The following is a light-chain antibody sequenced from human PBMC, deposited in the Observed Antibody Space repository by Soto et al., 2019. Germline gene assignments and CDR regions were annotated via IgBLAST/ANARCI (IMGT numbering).Light chain of an antibody. Sequence: QSALTQPASVSGSPGQSITISCTGTSSDVGGYNYVSWYQQHPGKAPKLIIYDVSNRPSGVSNRFSGSKSGNTASLTISGLQADDEADYYCSSYTSSSTLEVFGGGTKLTVL. J-gene: IGLJ2*01. CDR2: DVS. V-gene: IGLV2-14*01. CDR3: SSYTSSSTLEV. CDR1: SSDVGGYNY.